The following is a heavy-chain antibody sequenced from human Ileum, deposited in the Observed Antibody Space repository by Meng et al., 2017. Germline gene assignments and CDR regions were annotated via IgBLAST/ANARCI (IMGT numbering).Heavy chain of an antibody. CDR3: ASNSMVRGVIYSYGMDV. D-gene: IGHD3-10*01. CDR2: LYTSGST. V-gene: IGHV4-61*02. J-gene: IGHJ6*02. Sequence: SETLSLTCTVSGGSISSGSYYWSWIRQPAGKGLEWIGRLYTSGSTNYNPSLKSRVTISVDTSKNQFSLKLSSVTAADTAVYYCASNSMVRGVIYSYGMDVWGQGTTVTVSS. CDR1: GGSISSGSYY.